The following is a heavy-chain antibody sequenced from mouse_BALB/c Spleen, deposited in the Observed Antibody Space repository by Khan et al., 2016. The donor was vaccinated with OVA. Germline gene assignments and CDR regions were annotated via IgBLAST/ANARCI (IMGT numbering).Heavy chain of an antibody. CDR3: AREGAYDRYDGWFAY. CDR1: GYPFPTYT. CDR2: FILIRDYT. D-gene: IGHD2-14*01. J-gene: IGHJ3*01. V-gene: IGHV1-4*01. Sequence: QVQLRQPGAELASPGASVKFSCKASGYPFPTYTIPWVKQRLGQGLEWFGYFILIRDYTIYNQNFRAKATLTADKSSSTAYMQLSSLTSDDSAVDYCAREGAYDRYDGWFAYWGQGTLVTVAA.